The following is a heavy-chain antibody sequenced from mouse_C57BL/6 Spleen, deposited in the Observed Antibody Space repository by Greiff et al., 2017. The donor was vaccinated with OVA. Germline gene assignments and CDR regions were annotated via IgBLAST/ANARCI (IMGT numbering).Heavy chain of an antibody. D-gene: IGHD2-4*01. J-gene: IGHJ2*01. Sequence: VQLQQSGPGLVQPSQSLSITCTVSGFSLTSYGVHWVRQSPGKGLEWLGVIWRGGSTDYNAAFMSRLSITKDDSKSQVFFKMNSLQADDTAIYYCAKNYDYDKGVDYWGQGTTLTVSS. CDR3: AKNYDYDKGVDY. CDR1: GFSLTSYG. V-gene: IGHV2-5*01. CDR2: IWRGGST.